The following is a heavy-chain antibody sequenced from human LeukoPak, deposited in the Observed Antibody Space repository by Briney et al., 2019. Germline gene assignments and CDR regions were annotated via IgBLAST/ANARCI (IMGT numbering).Heavy chain of an antibody. V-gene: IGHV4-61*02. D-gene: IGHD3-16*01. Sequence: SETLSLTCSVSGVSITSGSYYCGWIRQSAGKGLEWIGRVHSSGDIYHNAAFRSRAAVSGDASKNQFSLQLNSVTAADTAVYYCARGASPKDAVFFDYWGQGALITVSS. CDR1: GVSITSGSYY. CDR3: ARGASPKDAVFFDY. CDR2: VHSSGDI. J-gene: IGHJ4*02.